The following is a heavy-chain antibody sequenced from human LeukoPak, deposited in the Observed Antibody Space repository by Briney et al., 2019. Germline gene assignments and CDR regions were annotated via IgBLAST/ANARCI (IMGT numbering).Heavy chain of an antibody. D-gene: IGHD3-22*01. CDR1: GFTFSSYA. CDR2: ISGSGGST. CDR3: AKDRGYDSSGYCAFDI. V-gene: IGHV3-23*01. Sequence: PGGSLRLSCAASGFTFSSYAMSWVRQAPGKGLEWVSAISGSGGSTYYADSVKGRFTISRDNSKNTLYLQMNSLRAEDTAVYYCAKDRGYDSSGYCAFDIWGQGTMVTVSS. J-gene: IGHJ3*02.